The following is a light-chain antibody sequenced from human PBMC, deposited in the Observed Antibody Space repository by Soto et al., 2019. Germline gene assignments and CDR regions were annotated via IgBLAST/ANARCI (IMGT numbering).Light chain of an antibody. CDR3: HSYQL. CDR2: VVS. J-gene: IGLJ2*01. CDR1: SNDIGSYNY. V-gene: IGLV2-14*03. Sequence: QSALTQPASLSGSPGQSITISCTGSSNDIGSYNYVSWYQQHPGKAPKLIIFVVSNRPSGVSNRFSGSRSGNTASLTISQLQTEDEADYFCHSYQLIGGGTKLTVL.